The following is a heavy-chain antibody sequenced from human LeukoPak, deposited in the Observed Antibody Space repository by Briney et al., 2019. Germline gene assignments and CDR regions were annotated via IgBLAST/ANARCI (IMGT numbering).Heavy chain of an antibody. CDR2: ISAYNGNT. J-gene: IGHJ4*02. CDR1: GYTFTSYG. D-gene: IGHD6-19*01. Sequence: ASVKVSCKAPGYTFTSYGISWVRQAPGQGLEWMGWISAYNGNTEYSQNFQGRVTMTMDTSTSTAYMELKSLTADDTAIYYCAREPGVAAAAVPFDYWGQGTLVTVSS. V-gene: IGHV1-18*01. CDR3: AREPGVAAAAVPFDY.